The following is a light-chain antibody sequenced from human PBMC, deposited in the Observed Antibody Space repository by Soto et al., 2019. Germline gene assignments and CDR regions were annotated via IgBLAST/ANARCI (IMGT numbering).Light chain of an antibody. J-gene: IGKJ5*01. CDR2: PAS. Sequence: IQLTQSPSSLSASVGDRVAITCRASQGISSYLAWYQQKPGKAPKLLIFPASTLESGVPSRFSGSGSGTDFTLTISSLQPEDFATYHCQQLHSYPPTFGQGTRLEMK. CDR3: QQLHSYPPT. CDR1: QGISSY. V-gene: IGKV1-9*01.